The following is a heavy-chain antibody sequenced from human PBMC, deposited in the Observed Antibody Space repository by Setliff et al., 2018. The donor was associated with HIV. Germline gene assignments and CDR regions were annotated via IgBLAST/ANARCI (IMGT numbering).Heavy chain of an antibody. D-gene: IGHD2-2*01. Sequence: SVKVSCKASGDTFTSHAISWVRQAPGQGLEWMGGIIPIFGTPNYTQRFQGRVTITADESTSTAYMELRSLRSEDTAIYYCARHYCDSTTCYDYWGQGTLVTVSS. CDR1: GDTFTSHA. CDR3: ARHYCDSTTCYDY. V-gene: IGHV1-69*13. CDR2: IIPIFGTP. J-gene: IGHJ4*02.